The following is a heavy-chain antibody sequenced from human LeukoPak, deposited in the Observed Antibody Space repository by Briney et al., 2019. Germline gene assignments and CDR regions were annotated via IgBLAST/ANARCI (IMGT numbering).Heavy chain of an antibody. Sequence: SGTLSLTCTVSGGSISSYYWSWIRQPPGKGLEWIGYIYYSGSTNYNPSLKSRVTISVDTSKNQFSLKLSSVTAADTAVYYCARRVAAAGGFDYWGQGTLVTVSS. D-gene: IGHD6-13*01. CDR1: GGSISSYY. V-gene: IGHV4-59*08. CDR2: IYYSGST. CDR3: ARRVAAAGGFDY. J-gene: IGHJ4*02.